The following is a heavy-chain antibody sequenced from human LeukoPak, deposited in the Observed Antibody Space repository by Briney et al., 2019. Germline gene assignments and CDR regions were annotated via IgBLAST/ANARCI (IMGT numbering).Heavy chain of an antibody. Sequence: GGSLRLSCAASGFTFDDYAMHWVRQAPGKGLEWVSLISWDGGSTYYADSVKGRFTISRDNSKNSLYLQMNSLRAEDTALYYCAKDMAGYSSSWYDYYYGVDVWGKGTTVTVSS. CDR3: AKDMAGYSSSWYDYYYGVDV. CDR1: GFTFDDYA. CDR2: ISWDGGST. V-gene: IGHV3-43D*04. J-gene: IGHJ6*04. D-gene: IGHD6-13*01.